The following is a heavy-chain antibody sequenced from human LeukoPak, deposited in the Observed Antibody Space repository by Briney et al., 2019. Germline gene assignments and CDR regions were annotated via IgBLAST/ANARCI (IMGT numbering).Heavy chain of an antibody. CDR2: ISYDGTNK. J-gene: IGHJ5*02. D-gene: IGHD4-17*01. CDR1: GFTFSSYS. Sequence: GGSLRLSCAASGFTFSSYSMHWVRQAPGKGLEWLALISYDGTNKYYADSVKGRFTISRDNSKNTLYLQMSSLRAEDTAVYYCARGRDYGNHWGQGTLVTVSS. V-gene: IGHV3-30-3*01. CDR3: ARGRDYGNH.